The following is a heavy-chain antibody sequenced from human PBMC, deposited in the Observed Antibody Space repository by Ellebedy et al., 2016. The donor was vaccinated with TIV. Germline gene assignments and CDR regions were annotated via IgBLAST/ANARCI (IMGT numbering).Heavy chain of an antibody. CDR1: GGSLSSYF. D-gene: IGHD4-23*01. V-gene: IGHV4-59*08. Sequence: MPSETLSLTCTVSGGSLSSYFWSWIRQFLGKGLEWLGYIHETGSTNYNPSVKSRVSISVDMSKNQFSLRLNSVTAADTAIYYCARHLSTVEIFFDFWGQGTLVSVSS. CDR3: ARHLSTVEIFFDF. CDR2: IHETGST. J-gene: IGHJ4*02.